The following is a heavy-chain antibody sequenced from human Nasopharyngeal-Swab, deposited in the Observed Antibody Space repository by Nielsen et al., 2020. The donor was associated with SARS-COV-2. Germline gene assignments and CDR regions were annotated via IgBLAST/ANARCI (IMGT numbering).Heavy chain of an antibody. V-gene: IGHV3-30*03. CDR2: ISYDGSNK. J-gene: IGHJ4*02. D-gene: IGHD5/OR15-5a*01. Sequence: GESLPISCAVSGFTFSSYGMHWVRQAPGKGLEWVAVISYDGSNKYYADSVKGRFTISRDNSKNTLYLQMNSLRAEDTAVYYCALAVYDYIDYWGQGTLVTVSS. CDR1: GFTFSSYG. CDR3: ALAVYDYIDY.